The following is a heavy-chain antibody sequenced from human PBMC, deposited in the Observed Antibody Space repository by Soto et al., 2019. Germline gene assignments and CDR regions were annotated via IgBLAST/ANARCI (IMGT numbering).Heavy chain of an antibody. CDR3: ARLPEVRGVIDYYYYMDV. J-gene: IGHJ6*03. Sequence: QVQLVQSGAEVKKPGASVKVSCKASGYTFTSYDINWVRQATGQGLEWMGWMNPNSGNTGYAQKFQGRVTMTRNTSISTAYMELSSLRSEDTAVYYCARLPEVRGVIDYYYYMDVWGKGTTVTVSS. CDR2: MNPNSGNT. V-gene: IGHV1-8*01. CDR1: GYTFTSYD. D-gene: IGHD3-10*01.